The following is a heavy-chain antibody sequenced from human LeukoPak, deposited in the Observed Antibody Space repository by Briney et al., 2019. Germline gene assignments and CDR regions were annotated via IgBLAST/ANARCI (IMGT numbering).Heavy chain of an antibody. CDR1: GGSISSYY. CDR2: IYYGGST. CDR3: ASTYYDSLVV. J-gene: IGHJ4*02. V-gene: IGHV4-59*01. D-gene: IGHD3-22*01. Sequence: SETLSLTCTVSGGSISSYYWSWIRQPPGKGLEWIGYIYYGGSTNYNPSLKSRVTISVDTSKNQFSLKLSSVTAADTAVYYCASTYYDSLVVWGQGTLVTVSS.